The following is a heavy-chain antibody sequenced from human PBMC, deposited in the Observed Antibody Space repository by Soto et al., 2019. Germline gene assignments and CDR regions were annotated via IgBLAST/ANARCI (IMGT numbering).Heavy chain of an antibody. D-gene: IGHD3-10*01. CDR2: IKSKADGGAT. CDR3: ATDRVSGSGAIDY. J-gene: IGHJ4*02. Sequence: EVQLVESGGGLVKPGGSPRLSCAASGFSFSNAWMNWVRQAPGKGLEWVGRIKSKADGGATAYAAPVKGRCTISRDDSANMLYQQMNSLKTEDTAVYYCATDRVSGSGAIDYWGQGTLVTVSS. CDR1: GFSFSNAW. V-gene: IGHV3-15*07.